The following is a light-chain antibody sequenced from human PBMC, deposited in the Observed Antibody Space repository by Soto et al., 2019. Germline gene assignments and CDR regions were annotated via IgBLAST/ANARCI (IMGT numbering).Light chain of an antibody. CDR2: LGS. J-gene: IGKJ2*01. Sequence: DIVMTQSPLSLPVTPGEPASISCRSSQSLLHSNGYNYLDWYLQKPGQSPQLLISLGSTRASGVPARFSGSGSATDFTLNIARVEAEDFGVYYCMQALQSPYTFGQGTKLEIK. V-gene: IGKV2-28*01. CDR3: MQALQSPYT. CDR1: QSLLHSNGYNY.